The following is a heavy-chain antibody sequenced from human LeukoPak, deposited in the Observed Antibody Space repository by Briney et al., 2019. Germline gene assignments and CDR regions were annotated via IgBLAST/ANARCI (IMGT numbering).Heavy chain of an antibody. CDR3: AREILGGFNPGAY. Sequence: SETLSLTCTVSLDSTTSNFWSWVRQPPGKGLEWIGEIHRSGSPNYNPSLQSRVTLSIDRSRNQIVLELSSVTAADTAVYYCAREILGGFNPGAYWGQGTLVTVSS. CDR2: IHRSGSP. CDR1: LDSTTSNF. V-gene: IGHV4-4*02. J-gene: IGHJ4*02. D-gene: IGHD1-14*01.